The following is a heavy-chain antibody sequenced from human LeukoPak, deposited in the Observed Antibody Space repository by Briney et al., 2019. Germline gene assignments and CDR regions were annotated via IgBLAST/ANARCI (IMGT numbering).Heavy chain of an antibody. CDR3: ARVITVRGVIFDY. V-gene: IGHV4-59*01. Sequence: PSETLSLTCSVSDDSITMYYWTWIRQPPGKGLEWIGYVDHTGSTNFNPSLNGRVSISRDTTKNLFSLRLRSVTAADTAVYYCARVITVRGVIFDYWGQGTLVTVSS. J-gene: IGHJ4*02. CDR1: DDSITMYY. D-gene: IGHD3-16*01. CDR2: VDHTGST.